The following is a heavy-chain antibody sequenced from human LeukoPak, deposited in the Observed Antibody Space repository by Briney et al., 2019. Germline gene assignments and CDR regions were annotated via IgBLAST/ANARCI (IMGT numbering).Heavy chain of an antibody. J-gene: IGHJ4*02. CDR1: GYTFTGYY. CDR2: INPNSGGT. D-gene: IGHD3-10*01. Sequence: ASVKVSCKASGYTFTGYYMHWVRQAPEQGLEWMGWINPNSGGTNYAQKFQGRVTMTRDTSISTAYMELSRLRSDDTAVYYCARAAGSGSYLYYFDYWGQGTLVTVSS. CDR3: ARAAGSGSYLYYFDY. V-gene: IGHV1-2*02.